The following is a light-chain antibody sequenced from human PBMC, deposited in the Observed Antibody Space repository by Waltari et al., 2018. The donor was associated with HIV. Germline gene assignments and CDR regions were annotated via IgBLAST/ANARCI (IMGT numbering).Light chain of an antibody. CDR2: DVT. Sequence: QSALTQPASVSGSPGQSITISCIGSSSDVGAYDYVSWYQHHPGKAPKLLIYDVTHRPSGISARFSGSKAGNTASLPISGLQADDEADYYCGSYTTTSTLGVFGGGTKLTVL. V-gene: IGLV2-14*03. CDR3: GSYTTTSTLGV. J-gene: IGLJ2*01. CDR1: SSDVGAYDY.